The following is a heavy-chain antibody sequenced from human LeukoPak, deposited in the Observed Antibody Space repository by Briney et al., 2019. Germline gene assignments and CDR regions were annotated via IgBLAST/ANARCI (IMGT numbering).Heavy chain of an antibody. V-gene: IGHV4-39*07. CDR2: FYYAGSL. CDR3: ARNRHLRYFDA. CDR1: GGSINNNNYY. D-gene: IGHD3-9*01. Sequence: SETLSLTCTVSGGSINNNNYYWGWIRQPPGKGLEWIGRFYYAGSLYYNPSLRSRVPISVDTSKNQFSLKLSSVNAADTAVYYCARNRHLRYFDAWGQGTLVTVSS. J-gene: IGHJ5*02.